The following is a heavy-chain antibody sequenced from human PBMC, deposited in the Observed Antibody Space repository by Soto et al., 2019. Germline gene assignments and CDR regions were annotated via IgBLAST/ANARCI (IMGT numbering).Heavy chain of an antibody. J-gene: IGHJ4*02. D-gene: IGHD6-6*01. Sequence: ASVKVSCKASGYTFTSYGISWVRQAPGQGLEWMGWISAYNGNTNYAQKLQGRVTMTTDTSTSTAYMELRSLRADDTAVYYCARDGPSSLSAEFDYWGQGTLVTVSS. V-gene: IGHV1-18*01. CDR3: ARDGPSSLSAEFDY. CDR2: ISAYNGNT. CDR1: GYTFTSYG.